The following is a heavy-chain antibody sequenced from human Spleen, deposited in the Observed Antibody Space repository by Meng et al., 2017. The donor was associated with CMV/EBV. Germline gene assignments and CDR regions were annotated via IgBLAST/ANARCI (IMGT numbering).Heavy chain of an antibody. J-gene: IGHJ4*02. D-gene: IGHD3-3*01. CDR2: INSDVRST. CDR3: AKDDSAYFDFRSGYSTPPDY. CDR1: GFTFSKYW. Sequence: GGSLRLSCAASGFTFSKYWLHWVRQAPGKGLVWVARINSDVRSTSNADSGKGRFTVSRDNSKNMVYLQMNSLRAEDTAVYYCAKDDSAYFDFRSGYSTPPDYWGQGTLVTVSS. V-gene: IGHV3-74*01.